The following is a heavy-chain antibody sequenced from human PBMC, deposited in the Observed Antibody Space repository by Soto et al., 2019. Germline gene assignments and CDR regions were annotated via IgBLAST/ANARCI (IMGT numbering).Heavy chain of an antibody. D-gene: IGHD3-3*01. Sequence: PSETLSLTCVVSDGSISTYDWWTWVRQPPGKGLEWIGKMFHSGGADYSPPLKSRVTISADSSKNHFSLRLTAVTAADTAVYYCATGNVDSMLEYWGQGTQVTVSS. CDR1: DGSISTYDW. CDR3: ATGNVDSMLEY. V-gene: IGHV4-4*02. J-gene: IGHJ4*02. CDR2: MFHSGGA.